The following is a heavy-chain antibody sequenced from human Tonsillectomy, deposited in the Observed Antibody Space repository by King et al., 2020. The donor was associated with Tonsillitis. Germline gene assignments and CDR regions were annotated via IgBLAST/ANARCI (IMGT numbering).Heavy chain of an antibody. D-gene: IGHD4-17*01. CDR3: AKGEGDYGDYGDY. CDR1: GFTFSSYA. J-gene: IGHJ4*02. V-gene: IGHV3-23*03. Sequence: VQLVESGGGLVQPGGSLRLSCAASGFTFSSYAMSWVRQAPGKGLEWVTVMYSGGSSKDYADSVKGRFTISRDNSKNTLYLEMNSLRAEDMAVYYCAKGEGDYGDYGDYCGQGTLVTVSS. CDR2: MYSGGSSK.